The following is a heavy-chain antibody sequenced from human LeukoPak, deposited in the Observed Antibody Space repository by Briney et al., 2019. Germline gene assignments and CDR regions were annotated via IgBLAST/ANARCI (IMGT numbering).Heavy chain of an antibody. Sequence: KASETLSLTCAVYGGSFSGYYWSWIRQPPGKGLEWIGEINHSGSTNYNPSLKSRVTISVDTSKNQFSLKLSSVTAADTAVYYCVREDYDILTGPIDAFDIWGQGTMVTVSS. J-gene: IGHJ3*02. D-gene: IGHD3-9*01. V-gene: IGHV4-34*01. CDR1: GGSFSGYY. CDR3: VREDYDILTGPIDAFDI. CDR2: INHSGST.